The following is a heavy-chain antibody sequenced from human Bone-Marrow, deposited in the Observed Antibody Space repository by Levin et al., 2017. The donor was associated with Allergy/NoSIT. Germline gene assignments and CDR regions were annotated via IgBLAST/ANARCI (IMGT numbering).Heavy chain of an antibody. CDR2: NSSSGSTI. J-gene: IGHJ4*02. CDR3: ARDLLTGFDY. Sequence: GGSLRLSCAASGFTFSSYEMNWVRQAPGKGLEWVSYNSSSGSTIYYADSVKGRFTISRDNAKNSLYLQMNSLRAEDTAVYYCARDLLTGFDYWGQGTLVTVSS. V-gene: IGHV3-48*03. D-gene: IGHD2/OR15-2a*01. CDR1: GFTFSSYE.